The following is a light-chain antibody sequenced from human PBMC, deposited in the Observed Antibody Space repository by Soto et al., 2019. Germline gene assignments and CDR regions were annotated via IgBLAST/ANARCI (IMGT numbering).Light chain of an antibody. CDR3: QKYNSVTRT. V-gene: IGKV1-27*01. CDR2: AAS. CDR1: QGINNY. J-gene: IGKJ1*01. Sequence: DIRMTQYPPSLSASVGDKITITCRASQGINNYLAWYQQKPGEVPKLLIYAASTLQSGVSSRFSGSGSGTVFTLTINSLQPEDVGSYYCQKYNSVTRTFGQGNKVEIK.